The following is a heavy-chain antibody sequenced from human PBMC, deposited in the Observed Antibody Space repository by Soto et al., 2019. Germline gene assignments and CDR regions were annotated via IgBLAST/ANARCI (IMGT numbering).Heavy chain of an antibody. CDR2: ITQTGGDT. CDR3: ARDLGGAYDH. J-gene: IGHJ4*02. Sequence: GGSLRLSCVASGFSFSVYTMNWFRQAPGQALEWLSFITQTGGDTYYADSVKGRFTISRDNPKNSLYMELNNLRAEDTAVYYCARDLGGAYDHCVRGTLVTAFS. CDR1: GFSFSVYT. D-gene: IGHD3-10*01. V-gene: IGHV3-21*05.